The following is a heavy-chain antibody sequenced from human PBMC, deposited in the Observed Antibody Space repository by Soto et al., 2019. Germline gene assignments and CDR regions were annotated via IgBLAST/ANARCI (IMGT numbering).Heavy chain of an antibody. V-gene: IGHV4-31*03. CDR2: ISSSWKT. J-gene: IGHJ5*02. CDR3: ARHLSGDYTTPKWFDX. Sequence: LSLPCTVSGDSIDNTFFFCNWIRQHPEKGLEWIVYISSSWKTYYNPSLKSRVTMSLDTSRNQFSLKLTSVTAADTAVYFCARHLSGDYTTPKWFDXWGPGTLVTVSX. D-gene: IGHD4-17*01. CDR1: GDSIDNTFFF.